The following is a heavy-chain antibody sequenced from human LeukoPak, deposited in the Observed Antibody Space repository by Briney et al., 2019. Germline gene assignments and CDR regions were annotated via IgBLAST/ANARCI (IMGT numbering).Heavy chain of an antibody. CDR3: ARDRGSSGGFDY. CDR1: GDSISCDY. V-gene: IGHV4-59*01. J-gene: IGHJ4*02. Sequence: PSETLSLTCTVSGDSISCDYWIWLRQPPGKGLEWIAYIYYSGGTNYNPSLKSRVTISVDTSKNQFSLKLGSVTAADTAVYYCARDRGSSGGFDYWGQGTLVTVSS. CDR2: IYYSGGT. D-gene: IGHD3-16*01.